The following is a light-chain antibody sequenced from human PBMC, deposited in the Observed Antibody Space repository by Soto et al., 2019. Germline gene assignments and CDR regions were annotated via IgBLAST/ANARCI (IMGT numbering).Light chain of an antibody. Sequence: QSVLTQPLSASGTPGQRVTISCSGSTSNIGSNTVNWYQQLPGTAPTLLISSNNQRPSGVPDRFSGSKSGTSASLAISGLQSEDEADYYCAAWDDSLNGHMVFGGGTKLTVL. CDR2: SNN. CDR1: TSNIGSNT. CDR3: AAWDDSLNGHMV. J-gene: IGLJ3*02. V-gene: IGLV1-44*01.